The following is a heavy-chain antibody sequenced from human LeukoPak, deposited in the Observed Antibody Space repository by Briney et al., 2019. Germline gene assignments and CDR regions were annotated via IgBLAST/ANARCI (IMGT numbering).Heavy chain of an antibody. V-gene: IGHV3-9*01. Sequence: PGGSLRLSCAASGFTFDDYAMPWVRHAPGKGLEWVSGISWNSGSIGYADSVKGRFTISRDNAKNSLYLQMNSLRAEDTALYYCAKDLYGDYEYGMDVWGQGTTVTVSS. CDR3: AKDLYGDYEYGMDV. CDR1: GFTFDDYA. J-gene: IGHJ6*02. CDR2: ISWNSGSI. D-gene: IGHD4-17*01.